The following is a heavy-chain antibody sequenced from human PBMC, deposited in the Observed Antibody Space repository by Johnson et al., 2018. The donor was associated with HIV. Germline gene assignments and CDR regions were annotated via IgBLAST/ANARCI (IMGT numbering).Heavy chain of an antibody. CDR1: GFTFSSYW. CDR2: INSDGSSA. CDR3: ARVYSSSSAHAFDI. Sequence: VQLVESGGGLVQPGRSLRLSCAASGFTFSSYWMHWVRQGPGKGLVWVSRINSDGSSAIYTDSVKGRFTISRDNSKNTLYLQMNSLRAEDTAVYYCARVYSSSSAHAFDIWGQGTMVTVSS. V-gene: IGHV3-74*02. J-gene: IGHJ3*02. D-gene: IGHD6-6*01.